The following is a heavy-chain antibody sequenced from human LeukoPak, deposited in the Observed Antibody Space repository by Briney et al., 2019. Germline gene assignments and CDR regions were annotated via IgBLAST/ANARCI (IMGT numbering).Heavy chain of an antibody. V-gene: IGHV1-18*01. Sequence: ASVKVSCKASGYTFTSYGISWVRQAPGQGLEWMGWISAYNGNTNYAQKLQGRVTMTTDTSTSTAYMELRSLRSDDTAMYYCARGARRYGDYGVDYWGQGTLVTVSS. D-gene: IGHD4-17*01. CDR3: ARGARRYGDYGVDY. J-gene: IGHJ4*02. CDR1: GYTFTSYG. CDR2: ISAYNGNT.